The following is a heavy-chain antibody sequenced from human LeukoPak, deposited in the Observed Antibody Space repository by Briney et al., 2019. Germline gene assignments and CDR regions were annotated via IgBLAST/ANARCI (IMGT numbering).Heavy chain of an antibody. CDR2: INHSGST. V-gene: IGHV4-34*01. CDR3: ARDLLTMVRGTGYYYYMDV. CDR1: GGSFSGYY. J-gene: IGHJ6*03. Sequence: PSETLSLTCAVYGGSFSGYYWSWIRQPPGKGLEWIGEINHSGSTNYNPSLKSRVTISVDTSKNQFSLKLSSVTAADTAVYYCARDLLTMVRGTGYYYYMDVWGKGTTVTVSS. D-gene: IGHD3-10*01.